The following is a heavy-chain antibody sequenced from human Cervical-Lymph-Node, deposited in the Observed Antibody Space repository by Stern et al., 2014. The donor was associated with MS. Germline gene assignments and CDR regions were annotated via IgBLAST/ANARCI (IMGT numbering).Heavy chain of an antibody. V-gene: IGHV1-24*01. Sequence: VQLVQSGAEVKKPGASVKVSCKVSGYTLTELSMHWVRQAPGKGLEWMGGFDLEDGETIYAQKFQGRVTMTEDTSTDTAYMELSSLRSEDTAVYYCATDRDDFRSGYSAPTKGYGLDVWGQGTTVTVTS. J-gene: IGHJ6*02. CDR2: FDLEDGET. CDR1: GYTLTELS. D-gene: IGHD3-3*01. CDR3: ATDRDDFRSGYSAPTKGYGLDV.